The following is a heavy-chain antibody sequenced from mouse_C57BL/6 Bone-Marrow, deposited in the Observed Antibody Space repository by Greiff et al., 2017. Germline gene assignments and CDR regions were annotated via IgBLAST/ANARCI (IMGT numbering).Heavy chain of an antibody. CDR1: GFSLPTFDMS. J-gene: IGHJ3*01. D-gene: IGHD1-1*01. Sequence: VKLMESGPGILQPSQSLSLTCSFSGFSLPTFDMSVGWLRQPSGLGLVWLAHIWWDDDKYYNPALKSRLTISTDTSKNLVFLKIANVDTADTATYYWASVYYGRSAWFAYWGQGTLVTVSA. CDR2: IWWDDDK. V-gene: IGHV8-8*01. CDR3: ASVYYGRSAWFAY.